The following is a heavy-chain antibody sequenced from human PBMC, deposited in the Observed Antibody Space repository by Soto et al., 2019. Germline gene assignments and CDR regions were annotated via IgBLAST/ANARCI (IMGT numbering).Heavy chain of an antibody. CDR2: ISAYNGNT. Sequence: QVQLVQSGAEVKKPGASVKVSCKASGYTFTSYGISWVRQAPGQGLEWMGWISAYNGNTNYAQKLQGRVXXTXDXFTSTAYRELRSLRSDDTAVYYCARDRGPTPGIANYWGQGTLVTVSS. CDR3: ARDRGPTPGIANY. CDR1: GYTFTSYG. J-gene: IGHJ4*02. V-gene: IGHV1-18*01. D-gene: IGHD6-13*01.